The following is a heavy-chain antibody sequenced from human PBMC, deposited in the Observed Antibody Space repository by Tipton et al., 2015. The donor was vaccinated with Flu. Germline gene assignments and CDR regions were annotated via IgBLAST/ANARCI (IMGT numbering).Heavy chain of an antibody. CDR1: GYTFTGYY. CDR3: AGDLGSSGWYPGIGFDY. CDR2: INPNSGGT. Sequence: QLVQSGAEVKKPGASVKVSCKASGYTFTGYYMHWVRQAPGQGLEWMGWINPNSGGTNYAQKFQGRVTMTRDTSISTAYMELSRLRSDRPAVFYCAGDLGSSGWYPGIGFDYWGQGPLVPVSS. J-gene: IGHJ4*02. D-gene: IGHD6-19*01. V-gene: IGHV1-2*02.